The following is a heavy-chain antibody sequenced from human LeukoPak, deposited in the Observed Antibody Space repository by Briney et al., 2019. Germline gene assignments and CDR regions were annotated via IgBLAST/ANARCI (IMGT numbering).Heavy chain of an antibody. J-gene: IGHJ4*02. CDR3: AKDATSWYYFDY. Sequence: GGSLRLSCAASGFTFTSYGMHWVRQAPGKGPEWVAVISYDGRTKYYADAMKGRFTISRDNSKNTLYLQMNSLRAEDTAVYFCAKDATSWYYFDYWGQGTLVTVSS. CDR2: ISYDGRTK. CDR1: GFTFTSYG. V-gene: IGHV3-30*18. D-gene: IGHD2-2*01.